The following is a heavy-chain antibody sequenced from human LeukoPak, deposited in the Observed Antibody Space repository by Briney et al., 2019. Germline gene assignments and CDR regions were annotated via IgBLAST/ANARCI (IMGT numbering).Heavy chain of an antibody. D-gene: IGHD3-10*01. CDR2: IYYSGST. CDR3: AIVKMVRGVIYAFDI. CDR1: GGSISSAY. Sequence: SETLSLTCTVSGGSISSAYWSWIRQPPGKGLEWIGYIYYSGSTNYNPSLKSRVTISVDTSKNQFSLKLSSVTAADTAVYYCAIVKMVRGVIYAFDIWGQGTMVTVSS. V-gene: IGHV4-59*01. J-gene: IGHJ3*02.